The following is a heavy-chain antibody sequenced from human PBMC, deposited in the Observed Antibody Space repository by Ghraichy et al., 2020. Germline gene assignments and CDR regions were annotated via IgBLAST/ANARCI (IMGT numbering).Heavy chain of an antibody. CDR2: IYYSGST. V-gene: IGHV4-61*01. D-gene: IGHD3-3*01. CDR3: AISKPRFLEWLLSEEGKDYYYYMDV. J-gene: IGHJ6*03. Sequence: SETLSLTCTVSGGSVSSGSYYWSWIRQPPGKGLEWIGYIYYSGSTNYNPSLKSRVTISVDTSKNQFSLKLSSVTAADTAVYYCAISKPRFLEWLLSEEGKDYYYYMDVWGKGTTVTVSS. CDR1: GGSVSSGSYY.